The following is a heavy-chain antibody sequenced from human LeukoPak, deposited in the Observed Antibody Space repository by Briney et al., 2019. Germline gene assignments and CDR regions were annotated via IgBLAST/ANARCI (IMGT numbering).Heavy chain of an antibody. J-gene: IGHJ3*02. CDR2: IYYSGST. V-gene: IGHV4-59*01. Sequence: SETLSLTCTVSGGFISSYYWSWIRQPPGKGLEWIGYIYYSGSTNYNPSLKSRVTISVDTSKNQFSLRLSSVTAADTAVYYCARDYYDSSGYHRVAFDIWGQGTMVTVSS. D-gene: IGHD3-22*01. CDR3: ARDYYDSSGYHRVAFDI. CDR1: GGFISSYY.